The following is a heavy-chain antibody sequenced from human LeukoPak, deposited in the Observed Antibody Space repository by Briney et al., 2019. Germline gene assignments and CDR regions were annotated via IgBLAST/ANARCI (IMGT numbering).Heavy chain of an antibody. CDR1: GFTFSSYW. Sequence: GGSLRVSCAASGFTFSSYWMSWVRQAPGKGLEWVANIKQDGSEKYYVDSVKGRFTISRDNAKNSLYLQMNSLRAEDTAVYYCARGYHYGSGSSWFDPWGQGTLVTVSS. CDR3: ARGYHYGSGSSWFDP. J-gene: IGHJ5*02. V-gene: IGHV3-7*03. CDR2: IKQDGSEK. D-gene: IGHD3-10*01.